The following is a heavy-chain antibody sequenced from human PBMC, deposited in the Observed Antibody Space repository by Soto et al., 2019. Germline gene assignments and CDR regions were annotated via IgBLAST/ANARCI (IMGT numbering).Heavy chain of an antibody. D-gene: IGHD3-3*01. CDR1: GFIFSDYS. Sequence: EVQLVQSGGGSAQPGGSLRLSCTASGFIFSDYSMNWVRQAPGKGLEWVSYISTSGTTMYYADSVKGRFTISRDNAKKSLFLQMTSLRDDDTGVYFCAREAASGSDLWGQGTQVSVSS. V-gene: IGHV3-48*02. CDR2: ISTSGTTM. J-gene: IGHJ5*02. CDR3: AREAASGSDL.